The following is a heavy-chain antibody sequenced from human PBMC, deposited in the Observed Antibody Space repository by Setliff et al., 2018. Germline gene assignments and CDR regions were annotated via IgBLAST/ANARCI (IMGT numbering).Heavy chain of an antibody. CDR1: GGSISSYY. D-gene: IGHD6-19*01. CDR3: AREQWLDPPGYYYMDV. CDR2: IYIGGSA. J-gene: IGHJ6*03. Sequence: SETLSLTCTVSGGSISSYYWSWIRQPAGKGLEWIGHIYIGGSANSNPSLKSRVTMSIDTSKNQFSLKLNSVTAADMAVYYCAREQWLDPPGYYYMDVWAKGTTGTVSS. V-gene: IGHV4-4*07.